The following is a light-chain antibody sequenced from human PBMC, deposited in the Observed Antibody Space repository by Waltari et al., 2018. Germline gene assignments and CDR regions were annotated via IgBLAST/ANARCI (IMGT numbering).Light chain of an antibody. CDR1: DSDVGAYDF. Sequence: SALTQPASVSGSPGQSITISCSGTDSDVGAYDFFSWYQQHPGKAPHLIIYEVSNRPSGISNRFSASKSGNTASLTISGLQAEDEADYYCSSYTTSSAPGVFGTGTRVTVL. CDR3: SSYTTSSAPGV. V-gene: IGLV2-14*01. J-gene: IGLJ1*01. CDR2: EVS.